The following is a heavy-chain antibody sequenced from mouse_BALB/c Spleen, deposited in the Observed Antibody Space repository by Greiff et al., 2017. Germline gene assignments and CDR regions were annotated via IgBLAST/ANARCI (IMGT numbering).Heavy chain of an antibody. Sequence: DVKLVESGGGLVQPGGSLRLSCATSGFTFTDYYMSWVRQPPGKALEWLGFIRNKANGYTTEYSASVKGRFTISRDNSQSILYLQMNTLRAEDSATYYCARVDTTGFAYWPRDSGHCLC. CDR3: ARVDTTGFAY. CDR2: IRNKANGYTT. D-gene: IGHD1-1*01. CDR1: GFTFTDYY. V-gene: IGHV7-3*02. J-gene: IGHJ3*01.